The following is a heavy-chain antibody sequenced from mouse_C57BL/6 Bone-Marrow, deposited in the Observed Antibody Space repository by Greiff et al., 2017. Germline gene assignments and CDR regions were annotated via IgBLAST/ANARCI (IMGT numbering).Heavy chain of an antibody. CDR3: ARDDDYYFAY. Sequence: DVKLVESGGGLVQSGRSLRLSCATSGFTFSDFYMEWVRQAPGKGLEWIAASRNKANDYTTEYSASVKGRFIVSRDTSQSILYLQMNALRAEDTAIYFCARDDDYYFAYWGQGTLVTVSA. CDR1: GFTFSDFY. J-gene: IGHJ3*01. CDR2: SRNKANDYTT. D-gene: IGHD2-3*01. V-gene: IGHV7-1*01.